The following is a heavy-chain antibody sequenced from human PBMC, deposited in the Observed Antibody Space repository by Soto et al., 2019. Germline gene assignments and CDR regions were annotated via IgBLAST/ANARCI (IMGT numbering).Heavy chain of an antibody. CDR1: GFTFSSYW. V-gene: IGHV3-7*03. J-gene: IGHJ4*02. CDR2: INQDGSEK. CDR3: ARDYPGGSYYDY. D-gene: IGHD1-26*01. Sequence: GGSLRLSCAASGFTFSSYWMSWVRQAPGKGLEWVARINQDGSEKYYVDSVKGRFTISRDNAKNSLYLQMNSLRAEDTAVYYCARDYPGGSYYDYWGQGPLVTVSS.